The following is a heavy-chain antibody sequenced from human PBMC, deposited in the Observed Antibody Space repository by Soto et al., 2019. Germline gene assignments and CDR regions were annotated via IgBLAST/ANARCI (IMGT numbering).Heavy chain of an antibody. Sequence: PGGSLRLSCAASGFTFSSYAMSWFRQAPGKGLEWVSAISGSGGSTYYADSVKGRFTISRDNSKNTLYPQMNSLRAEDTAVYYCAKIDPLPSGIAAAGAWWYLDRWGRGTPVTVSS. V-gene: IGHV3-23*01. CDR1: GFTFSSYA. D-gene: IGHD6-13*01. CDR2: ISGSGGST. CDR3: AKIDPLPSGIAAAGAWWYLDR. J-gene: IGHJ2*01.